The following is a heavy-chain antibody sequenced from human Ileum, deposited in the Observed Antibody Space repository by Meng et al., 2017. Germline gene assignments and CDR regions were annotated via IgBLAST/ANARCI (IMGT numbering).Heavy chain of an antibody. CDR3: ARHIGVPGTRGFDY. D-gene: IGHD6-19*01. CDR1: GASISSGNW. CDR2: MYHSGTT. V-gene: IGHV4-4*02. Sequence: QVQLQDSGPGLVQPSETLSLTCSVSGASISSGNWWSWVRQSPGKGLEWIGEMYHSGTTNYNPSLKSRVTISLDTSKNQLSLKLTSVTAADTAVYYCARHIGVPGTRGFDYWGQGTLVTVSS. J-gene: IGHJ4*02.